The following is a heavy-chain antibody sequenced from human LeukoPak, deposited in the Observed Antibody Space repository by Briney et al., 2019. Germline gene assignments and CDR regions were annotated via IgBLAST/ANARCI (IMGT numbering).Heavy chain of an antibody. CDR2: INHSGST. Sequence: SETLSLTCAVYGGSFSGYYWSWIRQPPGKGLEWIGEINHSGSTNYNPSLKSRVTISVDTSKNQFSLKLSSVTAAGTAVYYCARDLAAAQGGWFDPWGQGTLVTVSS. CDR3: ARDLAAAQGGWFDP. J-gene: IGHJ5*02. V-gene: IGHV4-34*01. D-gene: IGHD6-13*01. CDR1: GGSFSGYY.